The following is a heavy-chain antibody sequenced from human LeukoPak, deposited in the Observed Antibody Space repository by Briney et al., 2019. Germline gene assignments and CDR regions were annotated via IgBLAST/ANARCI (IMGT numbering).Heavy chain of an antibody. Sequence: NPGGSLRLSCAASGFTFSSYSMNWVRQAPGKGLEWVSSISSSSSYIYYADSVKGRFTISRDNAKNSLYLQMNSLRAEDTAVYYCARDLSTDYYDSSGYYPVGAFDIWGQGTMVTVSS. CDR1: GFTFSSYS. CDR2: ISSSSSYI. V-gene: IGHV3-21*01. J-gene: IGHJ3*02. CDR3: ARDLSTDYYDSSGYYPVGAFDI. D-gene: IGHD3-22*01.